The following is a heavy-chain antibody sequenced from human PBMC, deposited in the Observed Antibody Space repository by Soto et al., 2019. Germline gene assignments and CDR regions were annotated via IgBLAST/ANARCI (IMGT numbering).Heavy chain of an antibody. CDR1: GYTLTELS. Sequence: ASVKVSCKVSGYTLTELSMHWVRQAPGKGLEWMGGFDPEDGETIYAQKFQGRVTMTEGTSTDTAYMELSSLRSEDTAVYYCATVPVLRSSGWNYFDYWGQGTLVTVSS. V-gene: IGHV1-24*01. CDR3: ATVPVLRSSGWNYFDY. J-gene: IGHJ4*02. D-gene: IGHD6-19*01. CDR2: FDPEDGET.